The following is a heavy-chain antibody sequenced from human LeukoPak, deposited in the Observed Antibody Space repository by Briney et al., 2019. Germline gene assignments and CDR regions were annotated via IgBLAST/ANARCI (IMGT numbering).Heavy chain of an antibody. CDR3: ASNWGYFDY. D-gene: IGHD7-27*01. Sequence: GGSLRLSCAASGFTFGSYEMNWVRQAPGKGLEWVSYISSSGSTIYYADSVKGRFTISRDNAKNSLYLQMNSLRAEDTAVYYCASNWGYFDYWGQGTLVTVSS. CDR1: GFTFGSYE. J-gene: IGHJ4*02. CDR2: ISSSGSTI. V-gene: IGHV3-48*03.